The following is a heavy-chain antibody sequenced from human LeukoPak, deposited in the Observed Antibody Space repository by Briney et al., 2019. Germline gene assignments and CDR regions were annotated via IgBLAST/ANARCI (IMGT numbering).Heavy chain of an antibody. CDR1: GYTFTGYY. J-gene: IGHJ4*02. V-gene: IGHV1-2*02. Sequence: ASVKVSCKASGYTFTGYYMHWVRQAPGQGLEWMGWINPNSGGTNYAQKCQGRVTMTRDTSISTAYMELSRLRSDDTAVYYCARDWKRGQWLALFWGQGTLVTVSS. D-gene: IGHD6-19*01. CDR2: INPNSGGT. CDR3: ARDWKRGQWLALF.